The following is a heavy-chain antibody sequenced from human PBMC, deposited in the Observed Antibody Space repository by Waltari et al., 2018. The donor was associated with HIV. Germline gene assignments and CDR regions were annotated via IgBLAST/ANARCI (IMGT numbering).Heavy chain of an antibody. J-gene: IGHJ4*02. CDR2: IRSKTDGGTT. CDR1: GFTFGDYA. CDR3: SRSRGYSYGYADY. D-gene: IGHD5-18*01. V-gene: IGHV3-49*03. Sequence: EVQLVESGGGLVQSGRSLRLSSTASGFTFGDYAMSWFRQAPGKGLEWVGFIRSKTDGGTTEHAASVKDRFTISRDDSKSIAYLQMNSLKTEDTAVYYCSRSRGYSYGYADYWGQGTLVTVSS.